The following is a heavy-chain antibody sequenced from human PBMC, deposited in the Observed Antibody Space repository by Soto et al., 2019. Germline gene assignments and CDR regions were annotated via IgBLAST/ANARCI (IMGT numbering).Heavy chain of an antibody. CDR2: IWYDGSNK. Sequence: PGGSLRLSCAASGFTFSSYGMHWVRQAPGKGLEWVAVIWYDGSNKYYADSVKGRFTISRDNSKNTLYLQMNSLRAEDTAVYYCARDLAKAGVAVAGLSYYYYYGMDVWGQGTTVTAP. CDR3: ARDLAKAGVAVAGLSYYYYYGMDV. J-gene: IGHJ6*02. V-gene: IGHV3-33*01. D-gene: IGHD6-19*01. CDR1: GFTFSSYG.